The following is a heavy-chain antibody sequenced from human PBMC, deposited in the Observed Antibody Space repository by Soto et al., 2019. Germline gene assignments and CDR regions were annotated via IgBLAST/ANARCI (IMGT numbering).Heavy chain of an antibody. D-gene: IGHD4-17*01. CDR1: GGTFSSYA. CDR3: ARIMGHDYGGNQPYYGMDV. J-gene: IGHJ6*02. Sequence: SVKVSCKASGGTFSSYAISWVLQAPGQGLEWMGGIIPILVTANYAQKFQGRVTITADESTSTAYMELSSLRSEDTAVYYCARIMGHDYGGNQPYYGMDVWGQGTTVTVSS. V-gene: IGHV1-69*13. CDR2: IIPILVTA.